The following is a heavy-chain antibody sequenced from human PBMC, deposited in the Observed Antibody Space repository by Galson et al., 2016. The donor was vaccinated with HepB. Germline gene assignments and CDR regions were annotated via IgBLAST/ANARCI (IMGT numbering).Heavy chain of an antibody. CDR2: IKGDGSVT. Sequence: SLRLSCAASGFTFSDYWMHWVRQAPGKGLVWVSRIKGDGSVTDYADSVKGRFTISRDNAKNTLYLQMNSLRAEDTALYYCVREDYGDDRVYYYYYGMDVWGQGTTVTVSS. J-gene: IGHJ6*02. CDR1: GFTFSDYW. D-gene: IGHD4/OR15-4a*01. CDR3: VREDYGDDRVYYYYYGMDV. V-gene: IGHV3-74*01.